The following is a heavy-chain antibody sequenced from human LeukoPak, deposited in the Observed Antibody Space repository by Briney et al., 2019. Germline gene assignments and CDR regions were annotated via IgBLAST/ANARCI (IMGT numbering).Heavy chain of an antibody. CDR2: INHSGST. CDR1: GGSFSGYY. CDR3: ARTPFWDYGYYFDY. V-gene: IGHV4-34*01. Sequence: KPSETLSLTCAVYGGSFSGYYWSWIRQPPGKGLEWIGEINHSGSTNYNPSLKSRVTISVDTSKNQFSLKLSSVTAADTAVYYCARTPFWDYGYYFDYWGQGTLVTVSS. J-gene: IGHJ4*02. D-gene: IGHD4-17*01.